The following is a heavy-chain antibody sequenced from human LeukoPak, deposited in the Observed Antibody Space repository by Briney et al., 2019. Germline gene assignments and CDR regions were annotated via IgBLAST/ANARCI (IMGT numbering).Heavy chain of an antibody. CDR3: ARVNFVPAAMGYYYYYMDV. Sequence: SETLSLTCTLSGGPISNYQWSWIRQPAGKGLEWIGRIYTSGSTNYNPSLKSRVTISVDTSKNQFSLKLSSVTAADTAVYYCARVNFVPAAMGYYYYYMDVWGKGTTVTISS. V-gene: IGHV4-4*07. CDR2: IYTSGST. D-gene: IGHD2-2*01. CDR1: GGPISNYQ. J-gene: IGHJ6*03.